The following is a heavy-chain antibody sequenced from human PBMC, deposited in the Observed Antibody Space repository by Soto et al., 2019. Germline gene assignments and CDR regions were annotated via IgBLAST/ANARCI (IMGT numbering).Heavy chain of an antibody. CDR2: ISAYSGNT. CDR3: ARGFLDLASRGCVEWLTTDFDL. V-gene: IGHV1-18*04. D-gene: IGHD3-3*01. J-gene: IGHJ4*02. Sequence: QVQLVQSGAEVKKPGASVKVSCKASGYTFTSYGITWVRQAPGQGLEWMGWISAYSGNTDYAQKLQGRVTMTTDTSKSTAYMELRSLRSDDTAVYYCARGFLDLASRGCVEWLTTDFDLWGQGTLVTVSS. CDR1: GYTFTSYG.